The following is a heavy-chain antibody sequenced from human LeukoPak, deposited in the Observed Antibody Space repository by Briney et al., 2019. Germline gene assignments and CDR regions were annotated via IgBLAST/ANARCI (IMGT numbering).Heavy chain of an antibody. CDR1: GGSISTYY. Sequence: SETLSLTCTVSGGSISTYYWSWIRQPPGKGLEWIGYTYYSGSTKYNPSLKSRVTISVDTSKNQFSLKLSSVTAADTAIYYCAREGLDIWGQGTMVTVSS. CDR2: TYYSGST. J-gene: IGHJ3*02. V-gene: IGHV4-59*01. CDR3: AREGLDI.